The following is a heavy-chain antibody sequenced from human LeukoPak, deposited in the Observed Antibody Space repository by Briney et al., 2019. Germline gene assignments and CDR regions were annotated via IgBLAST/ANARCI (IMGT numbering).Heavy chain of an antibody. CDR1: GFTVSSNS. CDR3: ARDTYYYDSSGYYSPGGFDY. Sequence: GGSLRLSCTVSGFTVSSNSMSWVRQAPGKGLEWVSFIYSDNTHYSDSVKGRFTISRDNAKNSLFLQMNSLRAEDTAVYYCARDTYYYDSSGYYSPGGFDYWGQGTLVTVSS. D-gene: IGHD3-22*01. CDR2: IYSDNT. J-gene: IGHJ4*02. V-gene: IGHV3-53*01.